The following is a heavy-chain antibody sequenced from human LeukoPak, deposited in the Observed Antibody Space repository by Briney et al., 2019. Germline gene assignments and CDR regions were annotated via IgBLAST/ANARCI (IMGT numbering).Heavy chain of an antibody. J-gene: IGHJ3*02. V-gene: IGHV4-34*01. CDR1: GGSFSGYY. CDR3: ARGPLGELFNDAFDI. D-gene: IGHD3-10*01. Sequence: PSETLSLTCAVYGGSFSGYYWSWIRQPPGKGLEWIGEINHSGSTNYNPSLKSRVTISVDTSKNQFSLKLSSVTAADTAVYYCARGPLGELFNDAFDIWGQGTLVTVSS. CDR2: INHSGST.